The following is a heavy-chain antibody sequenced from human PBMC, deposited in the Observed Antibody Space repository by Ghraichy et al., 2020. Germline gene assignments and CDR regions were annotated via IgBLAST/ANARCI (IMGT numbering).Heavy chain of an antibody. CDR2: ISSTSSTI. D-gene: IGHD3-16*01. Sequence: GESLRLSCTASGFTFSRYSINWVRQAPGKGLEWVSSISSTSSTIFYADSVKGRFTISRDNAANSLFLQMDSLRAEDTAVYYCARGGSGGTKDDTFDIWGQGTMVTVSS. V-gene: IGHV3-21*01. CDR3: ARGGSGGTKDDTFDI. CDR1: GFTFSRYS. J-gene: IGHJ3*02.